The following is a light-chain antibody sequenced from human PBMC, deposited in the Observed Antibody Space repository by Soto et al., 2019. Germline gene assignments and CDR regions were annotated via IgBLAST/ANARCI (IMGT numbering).Light chain of an antibody. V-gene: IGKV1-33*01. CDR3: QQCENVPLT. Sequence: DIQMTQSPSSLSASVGDRVTITCQASQDISNYLNWYQQRPGKAPKLLIYDASNLETGVPSRFSGSGSGTDFTFTISSLQPEDIATYYCQQCENVPLTFGGGTKVEIK. J-gene: IGKJ4*01. CDR2: DAS. CDR1: QDISNY.